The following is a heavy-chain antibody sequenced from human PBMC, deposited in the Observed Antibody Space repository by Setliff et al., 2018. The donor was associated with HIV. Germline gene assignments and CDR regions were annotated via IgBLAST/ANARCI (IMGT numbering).Heavy chain of an antibody. CDR1: GFTFSSYS. J-gene: IGHJ3*02. CDR3: ARDFRIIVPDVFDI. V-gene: IGHV3-48*02. D-gene: IGHD2-15*01. CDR2: ISSATNTLSGGSYIV. Sequence: GGSLRLSCAASGFTFSSYSMNWVRQAPGKGLEWVSYISSATNTLSGGSYIVYYVDSVKGRFTISRDNAKNSLYLQMNSLRDEDTAVYYCARDFRIIVPDVFDIWGRGTMVTVSS.